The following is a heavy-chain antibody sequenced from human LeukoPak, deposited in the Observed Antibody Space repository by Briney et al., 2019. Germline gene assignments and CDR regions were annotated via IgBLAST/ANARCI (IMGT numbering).Heavy chain of an antibody. CDR2: IDNDGSDT. J-gene: IGHJ3*02. CDR3: SRGGYHHGFDI. V-gene: IGHV3-74*01. D-gene: IGHD3-16*02. Sequence: GGSLRLSRAASGFTFSSFAMSWVRQAPGKGLVWISRIDNDGSDTIYADSVKGRFTISRDNAKNTLYLQMNSLRAEDTAVYYCSRGGYHHGFDIWGQGTMVTVSS. CDR1: GFTFSSFA.